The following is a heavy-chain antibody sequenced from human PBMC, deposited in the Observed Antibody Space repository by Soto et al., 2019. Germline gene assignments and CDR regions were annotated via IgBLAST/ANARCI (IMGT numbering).Heavy chain of an antibody. CDR1: GFTFSNYG. CDR2: VSANNGHT. Sequence: SVKISCKASGFTFSNYGLNWVRQAPGQGLEWMGWVSANNGHTNYAQNLQGRVSMTTDTSTSTAYMELRGLTFDDTAVYYCARDIESVTAKHFFYYYAMDVWGQGTTVTVSS. J-gene: IGHJ6*02. D-gene: IGHD2-8*01. CDR3: ARDIESVTAKHFFYYYAMDV. V-gene: IGHV1-18*01.